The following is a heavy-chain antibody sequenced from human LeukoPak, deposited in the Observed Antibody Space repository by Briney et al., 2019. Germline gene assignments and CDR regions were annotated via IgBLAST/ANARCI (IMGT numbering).Heavy chain of an antibody. Sequence: PGGSLRLSCAASGFTFSSYSMNWVRQAPGKGLEWVSSISSSSSYIYYADSVKGRFTISRDNAKNSLYLQMNSLRAEDTAVYYCAREQWLVFHYFDYWGQGTLVTVSS. CDR1: GFTFSSYS. CDR3: AREQWLVFHYFDY. D-gene: IGHD6-19*01. J-gene: IGHJ4*02. CDR2: ISSSSSYI. V-gene: IGHV3-21*01.